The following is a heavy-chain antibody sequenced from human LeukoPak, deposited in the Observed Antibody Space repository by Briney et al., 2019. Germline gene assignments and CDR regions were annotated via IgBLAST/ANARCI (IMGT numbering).Heavy chain of an antibody. J-gene: IGHJ3*02. CDR2: ISYDGNNK. V-gene: IGHV3-30*04. D-gene: IGHD6-19*01. CDR1: GFIFSSYA. CDR3: ARDRGRQAVAGTYDASDI. Sequence: PGGSLRLSCAASGFIFSSYAMHWVRQAPGKGLEWVAVISYDGNNKFYADSVKGRFIISRDNSKKTLHLQMFRVRTEDMALYFCARDRGRQAVAGTYDASDIWGLGTVVTVSS.